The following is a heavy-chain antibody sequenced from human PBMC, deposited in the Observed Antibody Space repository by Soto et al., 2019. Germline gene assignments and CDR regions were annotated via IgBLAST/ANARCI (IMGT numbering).Heavy chain of an antibody. V-gene: IGHV4-59*02. J-gene: IGHJ4*02. CDR2: MYFGGSF. CDR1: GASVSHGY. Sequence: SETLSLTCNVSGASVSHGYWSWIRQPPGKGLEWIGFMYFGGSFNYNPSLTSRATISVETSKNQFSMKLTSVTASDTAVYYCARERYSSGWSFDYWGQGTLVTVSS. D-gene: IGHD6-19*01. CDR3: ARERYSSGWSFDY.